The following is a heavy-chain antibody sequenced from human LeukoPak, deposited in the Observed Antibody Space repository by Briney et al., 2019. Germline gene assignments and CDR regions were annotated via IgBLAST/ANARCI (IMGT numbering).Heavy chain of an antibody. CDR1: GYRVTDYG. D-gene: IGHD3-3*01. V-gene: IGHV1-2*02. CDR3: ARESRFLERLTWFDP. J-gene: IGHJ5*02. Sequence: ASVKAACKASGYRVTDYGVHWEQKAPGRGLEWMGWVDPKSGGTNDAQKFQGRVAMTSDTSINTAYMELSSLTSDDTAVYYCARESRFLERLTWFDPWGQGTLVTVSS. CDR2: VDPKSGGT.